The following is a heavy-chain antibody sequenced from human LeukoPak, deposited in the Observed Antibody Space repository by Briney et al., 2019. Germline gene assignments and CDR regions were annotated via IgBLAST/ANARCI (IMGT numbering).Heavy chain of an antibody. CDR1: GGSISSSSYY. D-gene: IGHD6-19*01. CDR3: ARHLTGWYYFDY. J-gene: IGHJ4*02. Sequence: SETLSLTCTVSGGSISSSSYYWGWIRQPPGKGLEWIGSIYYSGSTYYNPSLKSRVTISVDTSKNQFSLKLSSVSAADTAVYYCARHLTGWYYFDYWGQGTLVTVSS. V-gene: IGHV4-39*01. CDR2: IYYSGST.